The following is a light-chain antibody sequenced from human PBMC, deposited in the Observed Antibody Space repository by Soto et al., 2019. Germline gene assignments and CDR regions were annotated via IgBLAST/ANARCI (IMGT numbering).Light chain of an antibody. CDR2: GAS. J-gene: IGKJ2*01. CDR1: QSVSSN. Sequence: EIVMTQSPATLSVSPGERATLSCRASQSVSSNLAWYQQTPGQAPRLLIYGASTRATGIPARFSGSGSGTEFTLIISSLQSEDFAVYYCQQYNNWPPYTFGQGTKLEIK. CDR3: QQYNNWPPYT. V-gene: IGKV3D-15*01.